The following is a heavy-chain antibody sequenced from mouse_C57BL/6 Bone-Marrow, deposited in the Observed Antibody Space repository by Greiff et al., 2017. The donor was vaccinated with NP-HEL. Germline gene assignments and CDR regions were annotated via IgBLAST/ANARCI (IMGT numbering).Heavy chain of an antibody. CDR3: ARGDGRKTAQSWFAY. CDR2: IYPGDGDT. V-gene: IGHV1-80*01. D-gene: IGHD3-2*02. CDR1: GYAFSSYW. Sequence: QVQLKESGAELVKPGASVKISCKASGYAFSSYWMNWVKQRPGKGLEWIGQIYPGDGDTNYNGKFKGKATLTADKSSSTAYMQLSSLTSEDSAVYFCARGDGRKTAQSWFAYWGQGTLVTVSA. J-gene: IGHJ3*01.